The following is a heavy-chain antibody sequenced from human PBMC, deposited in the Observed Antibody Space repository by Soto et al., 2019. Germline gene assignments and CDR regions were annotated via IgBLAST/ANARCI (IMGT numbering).Heavy chain of an antibody. Sequence: PSETLSLTCTVSGGSISSSSYYWAWIRQPPGKGLEWIGSIYYSGSTYYNPSLKSRVTISVDTSKNQFSLKLSSVTAADTAVYYCARRGSGSYSDYWGQGTLVTVS. V-gene: IGHV4-39*01. CDR3: ARRGSGSYSDY. D-gene: IGHD3-10*01. J-gene: IGHJ4*02. CDR2: IYYSGST. CDR1: GGSISSSSYY.